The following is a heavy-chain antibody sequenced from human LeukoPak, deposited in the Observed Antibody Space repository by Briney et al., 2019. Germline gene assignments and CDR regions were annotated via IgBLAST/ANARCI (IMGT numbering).Heavy chain of an antibody. CDR1: GGSISSYY. J-gene: IGHJ5*02. CDR3: ARAPEVYDSTCYGGGWLDP. CDR2: IYYSGST. Sequence: SETLSLTCTVSGGSISSYYWSWIRQPPGKGLEWIGYIYYSGSTKYNPSLKSRVTISEDTSKNQFSLKLRFVTAADTAVYYCARAPEVYDSTCYGGGWLDPWGQGIRVTVSS. V-gene: IGHV4-59*01. D-gene: IGHD3-22*01.